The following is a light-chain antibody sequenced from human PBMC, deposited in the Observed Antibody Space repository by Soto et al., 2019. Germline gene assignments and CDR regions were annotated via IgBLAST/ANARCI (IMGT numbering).Light chain of an antibody. V-gene: IGKV3-15*01. J-gene: IGKJ4*01. CDR2: GAS. Sequence: EIVLTQSPATLSVSPGERVTLSCRASQTVSSNLAWYQQQPGQPPRLLIYGASTRATGVPARFSGSGSGTEFSLTISSLQSEDFAVYYCQQYNNWPPVTFGGGTKVEIK. CDR1: QTVSSN. CDR3: QQYNNWPPVT.